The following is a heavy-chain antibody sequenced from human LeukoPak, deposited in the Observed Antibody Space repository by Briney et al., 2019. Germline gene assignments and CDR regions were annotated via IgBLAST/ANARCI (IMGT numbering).Heavy chain of an antibody. D-gene: IGHD2-21*02. V-gene: IGHV5-51*01. J-gene: IGHJ5*02. CDR2: IYPGDSDT. CDR1: GYSFTSYW. Sequence: GESLKISCKGSGYSFTSYWIGWVRQMPGKGLEWMGIIYPGDSDTRYSPSFQGQVTISADKSISTAYLQWSSLKASDTAMYYCARHDHDSPRFENWFDPWGQGTLVTVSS. CDR3: ARHDHDSPRFENWFDP.